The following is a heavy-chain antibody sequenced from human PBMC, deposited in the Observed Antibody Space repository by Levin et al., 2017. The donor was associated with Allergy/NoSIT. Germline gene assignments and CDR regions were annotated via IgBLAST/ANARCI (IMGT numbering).Heavy chain of an antibody. D-gene: IGHD1-14*01. CDR1: GGSISSGGYS. J-gene: IGHJ4*02. CDR2: IYHSGST. V-gene: IGHV4-30-2*01. Sequence: SETLSLTCAVSGGSISSGGYSWSWIRQPPGKGLEWIGYIYHSGSTYYNPSLKSRVTISVDRSKNQFSLKLSSVTAADTAVYYCASQYNGNQALDYWGQGTLVTVSS. CDR3: ASQYNGNQALDY.